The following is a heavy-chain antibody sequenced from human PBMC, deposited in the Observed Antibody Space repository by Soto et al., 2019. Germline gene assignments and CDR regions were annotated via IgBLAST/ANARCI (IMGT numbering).Heavy chain of an antibody. V-gene: IGHV3-30*18. CDR1: GFTFRSFG. Sequence: PGGSLRLSCAASGFTFRSFGMHWVRQAPGKGLEWVALISYDGSDEYYADSVKGRFTVSRDNSKNTLYLQMNSLQVEDTAIYYCAKNLESTPSEGMDVWGQGTTVTVSS. CDR3: AKNLESTPSEGMDV. J-gene: IGHJ6*02. CDR2: ISYDGSDE.